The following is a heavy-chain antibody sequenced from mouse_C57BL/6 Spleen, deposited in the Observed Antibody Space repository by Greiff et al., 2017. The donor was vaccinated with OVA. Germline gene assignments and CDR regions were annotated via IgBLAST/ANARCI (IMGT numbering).Heavy chain of an antibody. CDR2: ISSGSSTI. V-gene: IGHV5-17*01. CDR3: ARSWNLCYFDV. J-gene: IGHJ1*03. CDR1: GFTFSDYG. Sequence: EVQLVESGGGLVKPGGSLKLSCAASGFTFSDYGMNWVRQAPEKGLEWVAYISSGSSTIYYADTVKGRFTISRDNAKNTLFLQMTSLRSEDTAMYYCARSWNLCYFDVWGTGTTVTVAS.